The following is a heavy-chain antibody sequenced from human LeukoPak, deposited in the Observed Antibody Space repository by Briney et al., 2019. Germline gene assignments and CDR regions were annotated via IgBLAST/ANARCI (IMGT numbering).Heavy chain of an antibody. CDR1: GFSFSTYP. J-gene: IGHJ6*02. Sequence: GGSLRLSCAASGFSFSTYPMHWVRRAPGKGLEFVSSINSNGSNTYYANSVKGRFTISRDNSKNTLYLQMGSLRAEDMAIYYCAREVYGIDVWGRGTTVTVSS. CDR3: AREVYGIDV. V-gene: IGHV3-64*01. CDR2: INSNGSNT.